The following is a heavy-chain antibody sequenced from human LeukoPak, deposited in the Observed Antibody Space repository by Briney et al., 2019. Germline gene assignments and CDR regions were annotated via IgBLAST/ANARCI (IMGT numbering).Heavy chain of an antibody. Sequence: SVKVSCKASGGTFSSYAIGWVRQAPGQGLEWMGRIIPIFGIANYAQKFQGGVTITADKSTSTAYMELSSLRSEDTAVYYCARLWFEESTFDYWGQGTLVTVSS. J-gene: IGHJ4*02. CDR2: IIPIFGIA. CDR1: GGTFSSYA. D-gene: IGHD3-10*01. CDR3: ARLWFEESTFDY. V-gene: IGHV1-69*04.